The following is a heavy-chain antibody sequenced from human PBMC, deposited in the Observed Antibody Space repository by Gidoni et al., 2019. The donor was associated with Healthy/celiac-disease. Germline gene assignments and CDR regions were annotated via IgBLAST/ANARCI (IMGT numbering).Heavy chain of an antibody. V-gene: IGHV4-39*01. J-gene: IGHJ5*02. Sequence: QLQLQESGPGLVKPSETLSLTCTVSGGSISSSSYYCGWIRQPPGTGLEWIGSIYYSGSTYYNPSLKSRVTISVDTSKNQFSLKLSSVTAADTAVYYCARHHKVWRPPPSEEIVVVPAAMGAGWFDPWGQGTLVTVSS. CDR2: IYYSGST. D-gene: IGHD2-2*01. CDR3: ARHHKVWRPPPSEEIVVVPAAMGAGWFDP. CDR1: GGSISSSSYY.